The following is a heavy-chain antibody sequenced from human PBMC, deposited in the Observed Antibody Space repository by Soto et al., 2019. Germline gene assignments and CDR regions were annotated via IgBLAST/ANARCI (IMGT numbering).Heavy chain of an antibody. Sequence: GGALRLSCAASRFTFSNYAMIWVRQAPGKGLEWVSAISGSGGSTDYADSVKGRFTISRDNSKNTLYLQMNSLRAEDTAVYYCTKGTYFDFWRNWFDPWGQGTLVTVSS. CDR3: TKGTYFDFWRNWFDP. D-gene: IGHD3-3*01. J-gene: IGHJ5*02. V-gene: IGHV3-23*01. CDR2: ISGSGGST. CDR1: RFTFSNYA.